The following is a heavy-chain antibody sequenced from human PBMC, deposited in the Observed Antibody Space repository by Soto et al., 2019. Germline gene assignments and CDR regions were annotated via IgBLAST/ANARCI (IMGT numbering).Heavy chain of an antibody. CDR3: ARERGRSTGNYYSYCGMDV. J-gene: IGHJ6*02. CDR2: INHSGST. D-gene: IGHD3-10*01. Sequence: SETLSLTCAVYGGSFSGYYWSWIRQPPGKGLEWIGEINHSGSTNYNPSLKSRVTISVDTSKNQFSLKLSSVTAADTAVYYCARERGRSTGNYYSYCGMDVWGQGTTVTVSS. CDR1: GGSFSGYY. V-gene: IGHV4-34*01.